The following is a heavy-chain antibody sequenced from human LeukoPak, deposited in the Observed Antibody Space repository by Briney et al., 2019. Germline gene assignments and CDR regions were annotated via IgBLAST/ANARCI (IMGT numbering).Heavy chain of an antibody. CDR3: ASHSPYGDYVGY. Sequence: GSLRLSCAASGFTFSSYGMHWVRQAPGKGLEWVSVIYSGGSTYYADSVKGRFTISRDNSKNTLYLQMNSLRAEDTAVYYCASHSPYGDYVGYWGQGTLVTVSS. CDR1: GFTFSSYG. CDR2: IYSGGST. D-gene: IGHD4-17*01. J-gene: IGHJ4*02. V-gene: IGHV3-NL1*01.